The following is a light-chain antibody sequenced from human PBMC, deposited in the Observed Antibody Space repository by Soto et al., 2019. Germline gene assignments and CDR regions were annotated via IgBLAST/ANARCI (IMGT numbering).Light chain of an antibody. V-gene: IGKV1-39*01. Sequence: DIQMSHSPSSLSASAGDTVTITRRASQSISSYLNWYQQKPGKAPKLLIYAASSLQSGVPSRFSGSGSGTDFTLTISSLQPEDFATYYCQQSYSTPRTFGQGTKVDIK. CDR2: AAS. CDR3: QQSYSTPRT. CDR1: QSISSY. J-gene: IGKJ1*01.